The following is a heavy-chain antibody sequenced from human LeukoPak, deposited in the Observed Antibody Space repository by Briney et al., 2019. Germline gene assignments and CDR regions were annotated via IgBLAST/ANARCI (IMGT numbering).Heavy chain of an antibody. CDR2: INANSGDT. D-gene: IGHD5-12*01. Sequence: ASVKVSCKASGYTFTGYYIHWVRQAPGQGLEWMGWINANSGDTNFAQKFQGLVTMTRDPSISAAYMELSRLRSDDTAVYYCARGSIRSGYDYDYWGQGTLVTVSS. V-gene: IGHV1-2*04. J-gene: IGHJ4*02. CDR1: GYTFTGYY. CDR3: ARGSIRSGYDYDY.